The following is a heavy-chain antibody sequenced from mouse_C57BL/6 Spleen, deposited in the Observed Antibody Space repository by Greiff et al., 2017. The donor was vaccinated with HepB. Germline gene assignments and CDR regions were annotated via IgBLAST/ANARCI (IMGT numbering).Heavy chain of an antibody. Sequence: DVLLVESEGGLVQPGSSLKLSCTASGFTFSNYYMAWVRQVPEKGLEWVANINYDGSSTYYLDSLKSRFIISKDNAKNTLYLQMSSQTSEDTAPYYCARESYWYFDVWGTGTTVTVSS. CDR2: INYDGSST. V-gene: IGHV5-16*01. CDR1: GFTFSNYY. J-gene: IGHJ1*03. CDR3: ARESYWYFDV.